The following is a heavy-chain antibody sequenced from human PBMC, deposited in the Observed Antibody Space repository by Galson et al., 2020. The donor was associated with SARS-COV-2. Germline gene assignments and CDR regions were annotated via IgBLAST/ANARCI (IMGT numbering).Heavy chain of an antibody. V-gene: IGHV3-48*02. J-gene: IGHJ2*01. CDR1: GFIFSSHS. Sequence: GGSLRLSCAASGFIFSSHSMNWVRQAPGKGRERVSDISSSVSTTYYADSRKGRFTISRDNAKNSLYLQVNSLRDQDTAVYYCARDITKTRPYWYFDLWGRGTLVTVSA. CDR3: ARDITKTRPYWYFDL. CDR2: ISSSVSTT. D-gene: IGHD3-10*01.